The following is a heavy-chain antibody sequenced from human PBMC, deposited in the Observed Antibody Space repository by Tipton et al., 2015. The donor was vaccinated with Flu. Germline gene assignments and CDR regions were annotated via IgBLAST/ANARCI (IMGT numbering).Heavy chain of an antibody. V-gene: IGHV1-46*01. D-gene: IGHD2/OR15-2a*01. CDR1: GYTFSDYF. J-gene: IGHJ2*01. CDR3: ARDEYKCDVQGREGVDL. CDR2: TIPTGGST. Sequence: QLVQSGPEVKKPGASVKISCKASGYTFSDYFIHWVRQAPGQGLEWMAITIPTGGSTTHAQKFEGRLAVTRDTSTSTVYLELANLRSEDTAVYYCARDEYKCDVQGREGVDLWGRGTLVTVS.